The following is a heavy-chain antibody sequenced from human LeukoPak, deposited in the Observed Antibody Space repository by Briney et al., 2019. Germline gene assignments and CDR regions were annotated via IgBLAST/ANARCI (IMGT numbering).Heavy chain of an antibody. D-gene: IGHD6-13*01. J-gene: IGHJ4*02. V-gene: IGHV4-34*01. CDR3: ARTLSSWAFDY. CDR1: GGSFSGYY. CDR2: INHSGST. Sequence: PSETLSLTSAVYGGSFSGYYWSWIRQPPGKGLEWIGEINHSGSTNYNPSLKSRVTISVDTSKNQFSLKLSSVTAADTAVYYCARTLSSWAFDYWGQGTLVTVSS.